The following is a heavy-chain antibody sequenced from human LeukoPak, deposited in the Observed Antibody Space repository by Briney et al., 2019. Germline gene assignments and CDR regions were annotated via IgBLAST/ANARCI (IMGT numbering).Heavy chain of an antibody. Sequence: GGSLRVSCAASGFSFSNAWMSWVRQAPGKWLEWVGRIKSKTDGGTTDYAAPVKGRFTISRDDSKNTLYLQMNSLKTEDTAVYYCTTTLWFGELPYINWGQGTLVTVSS. CDR1: GFSFSNAW. D-gene: IGHD3-10*01. CDR3: TTTLWFGELPYIN. J-gene: IGHJ4*02. V-gene: IGHV3-15*01. CDR2: IKSKTDGGTT.